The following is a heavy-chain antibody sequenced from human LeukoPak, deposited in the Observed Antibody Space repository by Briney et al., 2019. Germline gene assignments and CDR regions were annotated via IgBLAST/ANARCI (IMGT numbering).Heavy chain of an antibody. J-gene: IGHJ4*02. Sequence: SETLSLTCTVSGGSISSYYWSWIRQPPGKGLEWIGYIYYSGSTYYNPSLKSRVTISVDTSKNQFSLKLSSVTAADTAVYYCARDYGDYGLFYDYWGQGTLVTVSS. V-gene: IGHV4-59*12. CDR2: IYYSGST. CDR1: GGSISSYY. CDR3: ARDYGDYGLFYDY. D-gene: IGHD4-17*01.